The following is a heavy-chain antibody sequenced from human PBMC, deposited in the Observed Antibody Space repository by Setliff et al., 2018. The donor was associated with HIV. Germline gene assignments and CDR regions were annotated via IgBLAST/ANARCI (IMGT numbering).Heavy chain of an antibody. J-gene: IGHJ4*02. CDR1: GFAFGDFP. D-gene: IGHD1-1*01. V-gene: IGHV4-59*08. Sequence: GSLRLSCTASGFAFGDFPMSWVRQAPGKGLEWIGSIYYSGSTNYNPSLKSRVTISVDTFKNQFSLKLSSVTAADTAVYYCAQLGMVDDFDYWGQGTLVTVSS. CDR2: IYYSGST. CDR3: AQLGMVDDFDY.